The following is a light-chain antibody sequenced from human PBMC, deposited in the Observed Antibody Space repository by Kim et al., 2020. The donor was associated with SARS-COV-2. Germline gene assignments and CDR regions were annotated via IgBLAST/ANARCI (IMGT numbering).Light chain of an antibody. V-gene: IGKV3-11*01. CDR1: QTVSSY. CDR3: QQRSNWPLT. Sequence: LSPGERATRSCRASQTVSSYLAWYQQKPGQAPRLLIYDASNRATGIPARFSGSGSGTDFTLTINSLEPEDIAVYFCQQRSNWPLTFGGGTKVDIK. J-gene: IGKJ4*01. CDR2: DAS.